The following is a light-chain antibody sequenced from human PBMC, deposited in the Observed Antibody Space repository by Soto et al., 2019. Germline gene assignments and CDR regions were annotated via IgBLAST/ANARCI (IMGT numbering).Light chain of an antibody. Sequence: QSVLTQPPSVSAAPGQTVTISCSGSSSNIGNNYVSWYQQLPGTAPKLLIYDNNKRPSGIPDRFSGSKSGTSATLGITGLQTGDEADYYCRTWDSSLSAVVFGGGTKLNVL. V-gene: IGLV1-51*01. CDR2: DNN. CDR1: SSNIGNNY. CDR3: RTWDSSLSAVV. J-gene: IGLJ2*01.